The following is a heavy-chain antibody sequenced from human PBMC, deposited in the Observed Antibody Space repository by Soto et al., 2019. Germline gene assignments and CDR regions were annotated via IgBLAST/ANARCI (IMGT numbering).Heavy chain of an antibody. D-gene: IGHD2-2*01. J-gene: IGHJ3*02. CDR3: ARGSCSSTSCTVSGAFDI. V-gene: IGHV4-34*01. CDR1: GGSFSGYY. Sequence: SETLSLTCAVYGGSFSGYYWSWIRQPPGKGLEWIGEINHSGSTNYNPSLKSRVTISVDTSKNQFSLKLSSVTAADTAVYYCARGSCSSTSCTVSGAFDIWGQGTMVTVSS. CDR2: INHSGST.